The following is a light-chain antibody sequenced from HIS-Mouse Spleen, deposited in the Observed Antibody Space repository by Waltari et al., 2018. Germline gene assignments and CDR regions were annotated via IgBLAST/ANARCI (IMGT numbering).Light chain of an antibody. CDR2: WAS. Sequence: DIVMTQSPDSLAVSLGERATINCKSSQSVLYSSNNKNYLAWYQQKPGQPPKLLIYWASTRESGVPDRFSGSGSGIDFTLTISSLQAEDVAVYYCQQYYSTPYTFGQGTKPEIK. CDR3: QQYYSTPYT. V-gene: IGKV4-1*01. J-gene: IGKJ2*01. CDR1: QSVLYSSNNKNY.